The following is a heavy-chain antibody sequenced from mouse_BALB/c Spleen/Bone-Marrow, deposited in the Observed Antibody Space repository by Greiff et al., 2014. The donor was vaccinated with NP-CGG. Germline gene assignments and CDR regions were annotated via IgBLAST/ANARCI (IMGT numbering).Heavy chain of an antibody. J-gene: IGHJ4*01. Sequence: EVMLVESGGGLVKPGGSLKLSCAASRFTFSGYAMSWVRQTPEKRLEWVASISSGGTTYYPDSVKGRFTISRDNARNILYLQMSSLRSEDTAMYYCAGITTVDYWGQGTSVTVSS. V-gene: IGHV5-6-5*01. D-gene: IGHD1-1*01. CDR2: ISSGGTT. CDR3: AGITTVDY. CDR1: RFTFSGYA.